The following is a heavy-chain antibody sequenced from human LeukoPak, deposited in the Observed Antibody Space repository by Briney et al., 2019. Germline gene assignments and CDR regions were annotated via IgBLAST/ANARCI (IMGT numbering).Heavy chain of an antibody. D-gene: IGHD5-18*01. CDR3: ARSWIQLWSPFDY. Sequence: SVKVSCRASGGTFSSYTISWVRQAPGQGLEWMGRIIPILGIANYAQKFQGRVTITADKSTSTAYMELSSLRSEDTAVYYCARSWIQLWSPFDYWGQGTLVTVSS. CDR2: IIPILGIA. V-gene: IGHV1-69*02. CDR1: GGTFSSYT. J-gene: IGHJ4*02.